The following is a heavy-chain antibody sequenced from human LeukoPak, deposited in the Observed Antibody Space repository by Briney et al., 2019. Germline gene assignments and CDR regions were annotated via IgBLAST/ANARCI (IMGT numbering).Heavy chain of an antibody. Sequence: ASVKVSCKASGYTFTSYGISWVRQAPGQGLEWMGWISAYNGNTNYAQKLQGRVTMTTDTSTSTAYMEPRSLRSDDTAVYYCARFGDSDYDFWSGYYYYYYMDVWGKGTTVTVSS. CDR3: ARFGDSDYDFWSGYYYYYYMDV. J-gene: IGHJ6*03. CDR2: ISAYNGNT. CDR1: GYTFTSYG. D-gene: IGHD3-3*01. V-gene: IGHV1-18*01.